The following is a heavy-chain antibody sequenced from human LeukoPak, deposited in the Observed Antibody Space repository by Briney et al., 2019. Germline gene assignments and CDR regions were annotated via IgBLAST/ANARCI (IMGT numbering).Heavy chain of an antibody. CDR2: IIPIFGTA. D-gene: IGHD2-15*01. CDR1: GGTFSSYA. J-gene: IGHJ1*01. Sequence: SVKVSCKASGGTFSSYAISWVRQAPGQGLEWMGGIIPIFGTANYAQKFQGGVTITTDESTSTAYMELSSLRSEDTAVYYCARVACSGGSCYFEYFQHWGQGTLATVSS. CDR3: ARVACSGGSCYFEYFQH. V-gene: IGHV1-69*05.